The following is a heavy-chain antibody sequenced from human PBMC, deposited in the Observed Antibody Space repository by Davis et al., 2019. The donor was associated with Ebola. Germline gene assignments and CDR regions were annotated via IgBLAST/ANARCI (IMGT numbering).Heavy chain of an antibody. D-gene: IGHD3-22*01. V-gene: IGHV1-2*06. Sequence: ASVKVSCKASGYTFNSHVISWVRQVPGQGLEWMGRINPNSGGTNYAQKVQGRVTMTRDTSISTAYMELSRLRSDDTAVYYCARADASIVVVIASFDYWGQGTLVTVSS. CDR2: INPNSGGT. J-gene: IGHJ4*02. CDR3: ARADASIVVVIASFDY. CDR1: GYTFNSHV.